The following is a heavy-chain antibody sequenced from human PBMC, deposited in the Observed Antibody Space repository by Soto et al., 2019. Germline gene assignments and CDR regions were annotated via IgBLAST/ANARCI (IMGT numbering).Heavy chain of an antibody. CDR2: IIPIFGTA. J-gene: IGHJ4*02. CDR3: ARAPRSGDCFDF. CDR1: GGTFSSYA. D-gene: IGHD1-26*01. Sequence: GASVKVSCKDSGGTFSSYAISWVRQAPGQGLERMGGIIPIFGTANYAQKFQGRVTITADESTSTAYMELSSLRSEDTAAYYCARAPRSGDCFDFWGQGTLVTVSS. V-gene: IGHV1-69*13.